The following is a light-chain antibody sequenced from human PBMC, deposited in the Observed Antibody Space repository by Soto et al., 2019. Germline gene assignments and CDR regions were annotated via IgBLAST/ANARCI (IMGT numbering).Light chain of an antibody. Sequence: EIVMTQSPATLSVSPGERATLSCRASQSISSNLAWYQQKPGQAPRLLIYGASTRATGIPATFSGSGSGTEFTLTISSLQSEDFADYYCQQYNNWPFTFGPGTKVYIK. CDR1: QSISSN. CDR3: QQYNNWPFT. CDR2: GAS. J-gene: IGKJ3*01. V-gene: IGKV3-15*01.